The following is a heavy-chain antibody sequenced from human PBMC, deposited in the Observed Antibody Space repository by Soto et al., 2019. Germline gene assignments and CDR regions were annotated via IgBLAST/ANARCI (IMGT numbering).Heavy chain of an antibody. V-gene: IGHV1-18*01. CDR3: ARDWGGYDSSGDLPDY. CDR2: ISAYNGNT. CDR1: GYTFTSYG. Sequence: QVQLVQSGAEVKKPGASVKVSCKASGYTFTSYGISWVRQAPGQGLEWMGWISAYNGNTNYAQKLQGRVTMTTDTXTXXAYMELRSLRSDDTAVYYWARDWGGYDSSGDLPDYWGKGTLVTVSS. J-gene: IGHJ4*02. D-gene: IGHD3-22*01.